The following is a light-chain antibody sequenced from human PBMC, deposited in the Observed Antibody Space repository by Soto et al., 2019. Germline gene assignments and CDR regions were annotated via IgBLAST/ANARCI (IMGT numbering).Light chain of an antibody. V-gene: IGKV3-20*01. J-gene: IGKJ1*01. CDR3: QQYGTSPWT. CDR1: QSVSSNY. Sequence: DIVLTQSPGTLSLSPGERVTLSCRASQSVSSNYLAWYQQKPGQAPRLLIYGTSSRATGIPDRFSGSGSGTDFILTISRLEPEDFAVYYCQQYGTSPWTFGQGTKVDIK. CDR2: GTS.